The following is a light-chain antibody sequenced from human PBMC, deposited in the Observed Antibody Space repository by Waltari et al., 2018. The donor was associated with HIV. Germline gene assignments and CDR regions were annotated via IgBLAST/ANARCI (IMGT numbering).Light chain of an antibody. CDR1: SSSIGNYT. V-gene: IGLV1-44*01. Sequence: QSVLTQPPSASGTPGQRVTISCSGSSSSIGNYTINWYRQLPGMAPTLLIYRNNQRPSGVPDRFSGSKSGTSASLAISGLQSEDEADYSCSTWDASLNGWVFGGGTKLTVL. CDR3: STWDASLNGWV. J-gene: IGLJ3*02. CDR2: RNN.